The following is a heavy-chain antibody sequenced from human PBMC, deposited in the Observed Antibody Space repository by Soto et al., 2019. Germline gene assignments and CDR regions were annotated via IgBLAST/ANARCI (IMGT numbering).Heavy chain of an antibody. CDR1: GYTFTSYG. J-gene: IGHJ4*02. V-gene: IGHV1-18*01. D-gene: IGHD6-19*01. Sequence: GASVKVSCKASGYTFTSYGISWVRQAPGQGLEWMGWISAYNGNTNYAQKLQGRVTMTTDTSTSTAYMELRSLRSDDTAVYYCARYFQSLAGTICVLDYSGQGSLVPGSA. CDR3: ARYFQSLAGTICVLDY. CDR2: ISAYNGNT.